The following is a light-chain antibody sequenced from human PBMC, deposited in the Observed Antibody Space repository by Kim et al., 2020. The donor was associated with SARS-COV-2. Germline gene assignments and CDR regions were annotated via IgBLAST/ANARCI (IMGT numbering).Light chain of an antibody. J-gene: IGKJ1*01. CDR3: QQYHDYWT. CDR2: EAS. Sequence: AESVGSRVTITCRASQSINRWMAWYQNKPGKAPKLLIYEASNLESGVPSRFSGSGSGTEFTLTISGLQPDDFATYFCQQYHDYWTLAPGTKVDIK. V-gene: IGKV1-5*01. CDR1: QSINRW.